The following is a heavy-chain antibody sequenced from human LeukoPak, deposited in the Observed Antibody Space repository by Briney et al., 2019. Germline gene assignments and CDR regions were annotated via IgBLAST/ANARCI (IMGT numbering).Heavy chain of an antibody. J-gene: IGHJ4*02. CDR1: GFTFRNYW. CDR3: ARVELAVAWRGYFDY. CDR2: ISNSGSTT. V-gene: IGHV3-48*04. Sequence: GGSLRLTCAASGFTFRNYWMSWVRQAPGKGLEWVSYISNSGSTTYYADSVKDRFTISRDNAKNSLYLQMNSLRAEDTAVYYCARVELAVAWRGYFDYWGQGTLVTVSS. D-gene: IGHD6-19*01.